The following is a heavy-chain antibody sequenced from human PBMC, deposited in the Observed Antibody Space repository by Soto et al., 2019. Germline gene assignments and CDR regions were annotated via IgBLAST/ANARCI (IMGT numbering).Heavy chain of an antibody. CDR1: GFTFSTSA. J-gene: IGHJ6*02. Sequence: GASVKVSCKASGFTFSTSAVQWVRQARGQRLEWIGWIVVGSGNTNYAQRFQETVTITRDMSTSTAYMELSSLRSEDTAVYYCAAGLRRPTVTNYYYYYGMDVWGLGTTVTVSS. D-gene: IGHD4-17*01. V-gene: IGHV1-58*01. CDR3: AAGLRRPTVTNYYYYYGMDV. CDR2: IVVGSGNT.